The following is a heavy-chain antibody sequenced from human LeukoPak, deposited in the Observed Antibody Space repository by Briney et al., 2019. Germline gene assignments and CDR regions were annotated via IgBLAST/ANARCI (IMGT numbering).Heavy chain of an antibody. D-gene: IGHD2-2*01. Sequence: SETLSLTCTVSGGSISSYYWSWIRQPPGKGLEWIGYIYYSGSTNYNPSLKSRVTISVDTSKNQFSLKLSSVTAADTAVYYCARGGYCSSTSCGFDPWGQGTLVTVSS. J-gene: IGHJ5*02. CDR3: ARGGYCSSTSCGFDP. CDR1: GGSISSYY. CDR2: IYYSGST. V-gene: IGHV4-59*01.